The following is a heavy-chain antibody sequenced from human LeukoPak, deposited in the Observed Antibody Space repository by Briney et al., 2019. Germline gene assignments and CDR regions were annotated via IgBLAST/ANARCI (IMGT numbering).Heavy chain of an antibody. CDR3: ARDIERTTQGAFDI. CDR2: INPNSGGT. D-gene: IGHD5-24*01. V-gene: IGHV1-2*02. CDR1: GYTFTGYY. J-gene: IGHJ3*02. Sequence: ASVKVSCKASGYTFTGYYMHWVRQAPGQGLEWMGWINPNSGGTNYAQKFQGRATMTRDTSISTAYMELSRLRSDDTAVYYCARDIERTTQGAFDIWGQGTMVTVSS.